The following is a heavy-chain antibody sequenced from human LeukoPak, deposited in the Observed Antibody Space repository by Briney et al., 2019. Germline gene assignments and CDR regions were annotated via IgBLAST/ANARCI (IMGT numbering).Heavy chain of an antibody. D-gene: IGHD5-12*01. Sequence: GGSLRLSCAASGFTVSSNHMSWVRQAPGKGLEWVSVIYSGGETYYADSVKGRFSISRDNSKNTVYLQMNSLSAEDTAVYYCAKVVNSGYARDAFDIWGQGTMVTVSS. CDR2: IYSGGET. CDR3: AKVVNSGYARDAFDI. V-gene: IGHV3-66*02. J-gene: IGHJ3*02. CDR1: GFTVSSNH.